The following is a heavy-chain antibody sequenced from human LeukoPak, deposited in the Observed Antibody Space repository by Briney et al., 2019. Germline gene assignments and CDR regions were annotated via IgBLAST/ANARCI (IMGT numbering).Heavy chain of an antibody. CDR1: GGSISSYY. J-gene: IGHJ6*03. V-gene: IGHV4-59*01. CDR2: IHYSGST. D-gene: IGHD3-9*01. CDR3: ARGIYDILTGWAYYYYYYMDV. Sequence: SETLSLTCIVSGGSISSYYWSWIRQPPGKGLEWIGYIHYSGSTNYNPSLKSRVTISVDTSKSQFSLKLSSVTAADTAVYYCARGIYDILTGWAYYYYYYMDVWGKGTTVTISS.